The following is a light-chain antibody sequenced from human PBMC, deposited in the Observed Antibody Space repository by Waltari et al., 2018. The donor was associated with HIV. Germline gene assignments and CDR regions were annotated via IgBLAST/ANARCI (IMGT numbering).Light chain of an antibody. V-gene: IGLV2-23*01. CDR3: CSYAGSRTLAV. CDR2: EGT. Sequence: QSALTQPASVSGSPGQSITISCTGRSGYVGSYNLVPSYQQHPGKAPKLIIYEGTKRPSGVSLRFSASKSGNTASLTLLGLQPEDEADYYCCSYAGSRTLAVFGTGTKVTVL. J-gene: IGLJ1*01. CDR1: SGYVGSYNL.